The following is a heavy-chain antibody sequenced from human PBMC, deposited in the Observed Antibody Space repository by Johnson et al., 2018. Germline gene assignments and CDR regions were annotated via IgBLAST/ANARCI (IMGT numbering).Heavy chain of an antibody. CDR1: GGSISSGGYY. V-gene: IGHV4-31*03. Sequence: QVQLQESGPRLVKXSQTXSLXCIVSGGSISSGGYYWSWIRQSPRKGLEWIGYLHYSGSTLYNPSLKRRFTISIDTSKSQFSLKITSVTAADTAVYFCAKSSAYYYDTSEPFHYWGQGTLVTVSS. J-gene: IGHJ4*02. CDR3: AKSSAYYYDTSEPFHY. CDR2: LHYSGST. D-gene: IGHD3-22*01.